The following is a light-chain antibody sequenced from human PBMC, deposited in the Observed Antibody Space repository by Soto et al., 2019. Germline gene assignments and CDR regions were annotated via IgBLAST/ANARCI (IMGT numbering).Light chain of an antibody. J-gene: IGKJ1*01. CDR2: QAS. CDR3: LQYLSYWT. V-gene: IGKV1-5*03. CDR1: QSISRQ. Sequence: DIQMTQSPSTLSASVGDRVSITCRASQSISRQLACYQQKPGKAPNLLIYQASNLETGVPSRVTGSGSGTEFTLTISSLQPDYLATYDFLQYLSYWTFGQGTKVEVK.